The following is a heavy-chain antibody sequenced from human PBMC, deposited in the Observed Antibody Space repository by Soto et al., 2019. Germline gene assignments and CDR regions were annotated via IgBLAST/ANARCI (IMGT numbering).Heavy chain of an antibody. D-gene: IGHD2-2*01. Sequence: VASVKVSCKASGFTFTSSAVQWVRQARGQRLEWIGWIVVGSGNTNYAQKFQERATITRDMSTSTAYMELSSLRSEDTAVYYCAAGVVVPAAYYYYYGMDVWGQGTTVTVSS. CDR3: AAGVVVPAAYYYYYGMDV. V-gene: IGHV1-58*01. CDR1: GFTFTSSA. CDR2: IVVGSGNT. J-gene: IGHJ6*02.